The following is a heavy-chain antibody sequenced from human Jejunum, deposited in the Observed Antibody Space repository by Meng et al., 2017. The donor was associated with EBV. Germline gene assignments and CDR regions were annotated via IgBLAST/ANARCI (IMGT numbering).Heavy chain of an antibody. J-gene: IGHJ4*02. CDR3: ARDQGRDYDSSTYYTH. V-gene: IGHV1-69*06. CDR2: IIPIFGRT. D-gene: IGHD3-22*01. CDR1: GGTFSSYV. Sequence: QVQPVQAGAEGNKPGSSVKVSCKASGGTFSSYVINWVRQAPGQGLEWMGGIIPIFGRTNYALEFQDRVTITADKFTSTVYMEMSSLKSEDTAVYYCARDQGRDYDSSTYYTHWGRGTLVTVSS.